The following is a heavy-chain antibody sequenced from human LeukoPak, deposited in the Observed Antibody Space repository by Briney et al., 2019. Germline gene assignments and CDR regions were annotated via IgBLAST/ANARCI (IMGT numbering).Heavy chain of an antibody. Sequence: GGSLRLSCAASGFTFSSYAMSWVRQAPGKGLEWVSAISGSGGSTYYADSVKGRFTISRDNSKNTLYLQMNSLRAEDTAVYYCAKEALRGYYDSSGYYPEAFDIWGQGTMVTVSS. CDR2: ISGSGGST. V-gene: IGHV3-23*01. D-gene: IGHD3-22*01. J-gene: IGHJ3*02. CDR3: AKEALRGYYDSSGYYPEAFDI. CDR1: GFTFSSYA.